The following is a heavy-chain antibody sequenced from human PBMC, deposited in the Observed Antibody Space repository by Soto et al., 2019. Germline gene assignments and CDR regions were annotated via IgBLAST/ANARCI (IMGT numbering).Heavy chain of an antibody. D-gene: IGHD3-10*01. CDR2: IIPIFGTA. CDR3: AREYYYGSGSYYNYYYYYGMDV. Sequence: SVKVSWKASGGTFSSYAISWVRQAPGQGLEWMGGIIPIFGTANYAQKFQGRVTITADESTSTAYMELSSLRSEDTAVYYCAREYYYGSGSYYNYYYYYGMDVWGQGTTVTVSS. J-gene: IGHJ6*02. CDR1: GGTFSSYA. V-gene: IGHV1-69*13.